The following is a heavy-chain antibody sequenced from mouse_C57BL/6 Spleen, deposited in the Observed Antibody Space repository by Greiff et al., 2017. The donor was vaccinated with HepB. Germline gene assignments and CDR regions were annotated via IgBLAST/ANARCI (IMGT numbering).Heavy chain of an antibody. V-gene: IGHV1-82*01. D-gene: IGHD2-4*01. CDR2: IYPGDGDT. Sequence: VQLQQSGPELVKPGASVKISCKASGYAFSSSWMNWVKQRPGKGLEWIGRIYPGDGDTNYNGKFKGKATLTADTSSSTAYMQLSSLTSEDSAVYFCGRYDYVWYFAVWGTGTTVTVSS. CDR1: GYAFSSSW. CDR3: GRYDYVWYFAV. J-gene: IGHJ1*03.